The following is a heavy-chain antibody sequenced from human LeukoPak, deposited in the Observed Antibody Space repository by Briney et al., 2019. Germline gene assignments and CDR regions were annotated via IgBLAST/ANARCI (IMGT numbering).Heavy chain of an antibody. V-gene: IGHV3-30*18. CDR3: AKDLRRILVGATNVDY. Sequence: GGSLRLSCAASGFTFSSYAMSWVRQAPGKGLEWVAVISYDGSNKYYADSVKGRFTISRDNSKNTLYLQMNSLRAEDTAVYYCAKDLRRILVGATNVDYWGQGTLVTVSS. D-gene: IGHD1-26*01. J-gene: IGHJ4*02. CDR2: ISYDGSNK. CDR1: GFTFSSYA.